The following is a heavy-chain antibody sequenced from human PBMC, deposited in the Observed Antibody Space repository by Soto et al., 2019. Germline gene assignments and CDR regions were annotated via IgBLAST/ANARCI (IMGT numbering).Heavy chain of an antibody. CDR2: IYSGGST. Sequence: EVQLVESGGGLVQPGGSLRLSCAVSGFSVSSNYLSWVRQAPGKGLEWLSVIYSGGSTDYADSVKGRFTISTDNSKNTLYFQMNSLRAEDTAVYYCAKDKQFALDAWGQGTRVIVSS. CDR3: AKDKQFALDA. J-gene: IGHJ5*02. CDR1: GFSVSSNY. V-gene: IGHV3-66*01.